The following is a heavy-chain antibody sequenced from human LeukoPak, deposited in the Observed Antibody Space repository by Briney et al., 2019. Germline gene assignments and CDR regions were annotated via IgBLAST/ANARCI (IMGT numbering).Heavy chain of an antibody. CDR1: GYSFTSYW. Sequence: GESLKISCKGSGYSFTSYWIGWVRQMPGKGLEWMGIIYPGDSDTRYSPSFQGHVTISADKSISTAYLQWSSLKASDTAMYYCARAAADPYYYYCGMDVWGQGTTVTVSS. CDR2: IYPGDSDT. CDR3: ARAAADPYYYYCGMDV. V-gene: IGHV5-51*01. J-gene: IGHJ6*02. D-gene: IGHD6-13*01.